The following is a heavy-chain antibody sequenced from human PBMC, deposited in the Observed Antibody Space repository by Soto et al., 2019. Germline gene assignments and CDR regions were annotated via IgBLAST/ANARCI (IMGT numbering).Heavy chain of an antibody. CDR2: IIPISDTT. J-gene: IGHJ6*02. CDR3: ARSQGSSTSLEIYYYYYYGMDV. Sequence: QVQLVQSGAEVKKPGSSVKVSCKASGGTFSSYAISWVRQAPGPGLEWMGGIIPISDTTNYAQKFQGRVTSTADESTSTAYMELSSLRAEDTAVYYGARSQGSSTSLEIYYYYYYGMDVWGQGTTVTVSS. V-gene: IGHV1-69*01. D-gene: IGHD2-2*01. CDR1: GGTFSSYA.